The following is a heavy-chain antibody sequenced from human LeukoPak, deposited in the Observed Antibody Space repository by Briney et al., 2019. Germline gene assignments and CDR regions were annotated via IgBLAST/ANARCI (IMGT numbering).Heavy chain of an antibody. CDR2: IYSGGST. V-gene: IGHV3-66*01. CDR1: GFTVSSNY. CDR3: AKAVYDSSGSFDF. Sequence: PGGSLRLSCAASGFTVSSNYMSWVRQAPGKGLEWVSVIYSGGSTYYADSVKGRFTISRDNSKNTLYLQMNSLRAEDTAVYYCAKAVYDSSGSFDFWGQGTLVTVSS. J-gene: IGHJ4*02. D-gene: IGHD3-22*01.